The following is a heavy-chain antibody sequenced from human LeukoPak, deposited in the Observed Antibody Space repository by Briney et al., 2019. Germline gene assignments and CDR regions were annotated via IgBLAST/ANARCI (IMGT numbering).Heavy chain of an antibody. Sequence: SETLSLTCTVSGGSISSYYWSWIRQPAGTGLEWIGRIYTSGSTNYNPSLKSRVTMSVDMSKNQFSLKLSSVTAADMAVYYCARTGGSYYWFDPWGQGTLVTVSS. D-gene: IGHD1-26*01. CDR1: GGSISSYY. J-gene: IGHJ5*02. CDR3: ARTGGSYYWFDP. V-gene: IGHV4-4*07. CDR2: IYTSGST.